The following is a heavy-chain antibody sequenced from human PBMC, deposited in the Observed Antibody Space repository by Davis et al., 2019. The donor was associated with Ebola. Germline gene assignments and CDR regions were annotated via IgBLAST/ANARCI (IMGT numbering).Heavy chain of an antibody. CDR1: GFTFSSYA. CDR3: AKSARGFGGVIAYFDY. V-gene: IGHV3-23*01. Sequence: PGGSLRLSCAASGFTFSSYAMSWVRQAPGKGLEWVSAISGSGGSTYYADSVKGRFTISRDNSKNTLYLQMNSLRAEDTAVYYCAKSARGFGGVIAYFDYWGQGTLVTVSS. J-gene: IGHJ4*02. CDR2: ISGSGGST. D-gene: IGHD3-16*02.